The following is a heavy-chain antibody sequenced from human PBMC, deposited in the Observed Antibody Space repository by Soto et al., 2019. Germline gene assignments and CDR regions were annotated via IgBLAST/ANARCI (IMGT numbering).Heavy chain of an antibody. CDR3: TGMSYLLGSRIMFDP. V-gene: IGHV4-4*02. CDR2: IYHSGST. D-gene: IGHD1-26*01. J-gene: IGHJ5*02. CDR1: SGSISSSNW. Sequence: SETLSLTCAVSSGSISSSNWWSWVRQPPGKGLEWIGEIYHSGSTNYNPSLKSRVTISVDKSKNQFSLKLSSVTAADTAVYYCTGMSYLLGSRIMFDPWGQGTLVTVSS.